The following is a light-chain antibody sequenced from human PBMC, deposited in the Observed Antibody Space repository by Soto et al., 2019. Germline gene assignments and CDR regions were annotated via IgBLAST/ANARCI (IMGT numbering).Light chain of an antibody. V-gene: IGKV1-9*01. CDR1: QAISTS. J-gene: IGKJ4*01. CDR3: QQVKGYPFT. Sequence: DIQLTQSPSFLSASVGDTVTITCRASQAISTSLAWYRQKSGMAPELLVYAASTLHSGVPSRFSGGGSGTDVTLTITGLQPEDFATYSCQQVKGYPFTFGGGTKVEIK. CDR2: AAS.